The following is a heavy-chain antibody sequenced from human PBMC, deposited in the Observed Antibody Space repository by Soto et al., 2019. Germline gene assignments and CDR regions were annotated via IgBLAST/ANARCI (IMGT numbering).Heavy chain of an antibody. CDR3: ASGDYGGNGGYYYYGMDV. Sequence: GGSLRLSCAASGFTFSSYWMHWVRQAPGKGLVWVSRINSDGSSTSYADSVKGRFTISRDNAKNTLYLQMNSLRAEDMAVYYCASGDYGGNGGYYYYGMDVWGQGTTVTVSS. D-gene: IGHD4-17*01. J-gene: IGHJ6*02. CDR1: GFTFSSYW. V-gene: IGHV3-74*01. CDR2: INSDGSST.